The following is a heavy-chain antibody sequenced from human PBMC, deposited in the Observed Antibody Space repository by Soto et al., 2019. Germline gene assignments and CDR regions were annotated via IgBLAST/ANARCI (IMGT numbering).Heavy chain of an antibody. CDR3: ARRPSMFCTGGECYSVDRFDP. D-gene: IGHD2-8*02. CDR1: GYDFINYW. CDR2: IDPTDSYT. J-gene: IGHJ5*02. Sequence: PGESLKISCKGSGYDFINYWISWVRQVPGKSLEWMGRIDPTDSYTDYSPSFQGHVSISVDTSISTVYLQWNSLKASDTTMYYCARRPSMFCTGGECYSVDRFDPWGQGTLVTVSS. V-gene: IGHV5-10-1*01.